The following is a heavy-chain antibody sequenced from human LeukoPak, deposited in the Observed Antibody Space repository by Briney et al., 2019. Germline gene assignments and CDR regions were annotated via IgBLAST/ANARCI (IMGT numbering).Heavy chain of an antibody. CDR2: VYHSGST. V-gene: IGHV4-59*01. CDR3: ARAGNYYYSSGYYSHFDY. Sequence: SETLSLTCTVSGASISSDYWNWIRQPPGKGLEWIGHVYHSGSTNYNPSLKSRVTISVDTSKNQFSLKLSSVTAADTAVYYCARAGNYYYSSGYYSHFDYRGQGTLVTVSS. CDR1: GASISSDY. J-gene: IGHJ4*02. D-gene: IGHD3-22*01.